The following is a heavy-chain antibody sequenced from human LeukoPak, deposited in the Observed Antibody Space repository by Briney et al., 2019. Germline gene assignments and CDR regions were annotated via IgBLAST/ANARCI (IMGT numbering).Heavy chain of an antibody. CDR2: ISGTGGST. Sequence: GGSLRLSCTASGFSFSSYAMSWVHQAPGKGLEWVSGISGTGGSTYYADSVKGRFTISRDNSKNTLYLQMNSLRAEDSAIYYCARDNSFGSPRLFDYWGQGTLVTVSS. D-gene: IGHD5-18*01. V-gene: IGHV3-23*01. CDR3: ARDNSFGSPRLFDY. J-gene: IGHJ4*02. CDR1: GFSFSSYA.